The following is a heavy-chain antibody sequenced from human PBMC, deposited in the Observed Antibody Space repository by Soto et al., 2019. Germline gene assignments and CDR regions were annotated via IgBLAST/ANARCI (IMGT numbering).Heavy chain of an antibody. CDR3: ARDQGYVGSRGACHWFDV. D-gene: IGHD3-10*01. Sequence: ASVKVSCKTSGYTFVNYGISWVRQVPGQGLEWLRWIGTYSGDTNFAQSLQGRLNLTADSSTSSAYMQLRSLRSDDTAVYFCARDQGYVGSRGACHWFDVWGQGTRVTVSS. CDR1: GYTFVNYG. V-gene: IGHV1-18*04. CDR2: IGTYSGDT. J-gene: IGHJ5*02.